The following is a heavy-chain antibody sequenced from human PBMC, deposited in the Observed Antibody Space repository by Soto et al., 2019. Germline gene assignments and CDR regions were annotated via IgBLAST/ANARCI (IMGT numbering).Heavy chain of an antibody. CDR2: ISAYNGNT. CDR3: ARAGEKLRFLEWLENYYYGMDV. V-gene: IGHV1-18*01. D-gene: IGHD3-3*01. J-gene: IGHJ6*02. Sequence: ASVKVSCKASGYTFTGYGISWVRQAPGQGLEWMGWISAYNGNTNYAQKLQGRVTMTTDTSTSTAYMELRSLRSDDTAVYYCARAGEKLRFLEWLENYYYGMDVWGQGTTVTVSS. CDR1: GYTFTGYG.